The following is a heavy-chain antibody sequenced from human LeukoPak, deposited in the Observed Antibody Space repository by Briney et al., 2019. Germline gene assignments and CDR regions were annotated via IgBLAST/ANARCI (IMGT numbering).Heavy chain of an antibody. J-gene: IGHJ6*03. Sequence: SETLSLTCAVYGGSFSGYYWSWIRQPPGKGLEWIGEINHSGSTNYNPSLTSRVTISVDTSKNQFSLKLSSVTAADTAVYYCARGTGTVYYYYYYYMDVWGKGTTVTVSS. CDR1: GGSFSGYY. V-gene: IGHV4-34*01. CDR2: INHSGST. CDR3: ARGTGTVYYYYYYYMDV. D-gene: IGHD1-1*01.